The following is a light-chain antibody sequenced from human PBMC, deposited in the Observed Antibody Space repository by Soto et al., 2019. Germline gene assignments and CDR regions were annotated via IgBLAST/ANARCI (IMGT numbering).Light chain of an antibody. V-gene: IGLV2-14*01. CDR3: SSHTPSSTLHVV. J-gene: IGLJ2*01. Sequence: QSALTQPASVSGSPGQSITISCTGTSSDVGGYNYVSWYQQHPGKAPKLMIYDVTNRPSGVSNRFSGSKSGDTASLTISGLQAEDEAEYDCSSHTPSSTLHVVFGGGTKLTVL. CDR2: DVT. CDR1: SSDVGGYNY.